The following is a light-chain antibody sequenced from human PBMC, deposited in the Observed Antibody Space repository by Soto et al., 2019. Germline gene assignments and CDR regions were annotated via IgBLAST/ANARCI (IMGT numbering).Light chain of an antibody. CDR2: AAS. J-gene: IGKJ1*01. CDR3: QKYNSAPWT. Sequence: DIQMTQSPSSLSASVGARVTITCRASQGISNYLAWYQQKPGTVPKLLIYAASTLQAGVPSRFRGSGAGTDFTLTISSLQPEDVATYYCQKYNSAPWTFGQGTKVEIK. CDR1: QGISNY. V-gene: IGKV1-27*01.